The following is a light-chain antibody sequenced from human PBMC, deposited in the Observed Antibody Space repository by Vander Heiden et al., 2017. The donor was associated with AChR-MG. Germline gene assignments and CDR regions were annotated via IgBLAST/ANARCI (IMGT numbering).Light chain of an antibody. J-gene: IGLJ3*02. Sequence: NFMLTQPHSVSESPGKTVTISSTRSSGSIARNYVQWYQQRPGSAPTTVIYDDNQRPSGVPDRFSGSIDSSSNSASLSISGLMTEDEADYYCQSFDGDSHWVFGGGTKLTVL. CDR1: SGSIARNY. CDR3: QSFDGDSHWV. CDR2: DDN. V-gene: IGLV6-57*03.